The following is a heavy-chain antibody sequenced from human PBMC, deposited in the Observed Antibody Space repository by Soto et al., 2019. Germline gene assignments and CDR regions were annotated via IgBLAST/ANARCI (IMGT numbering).Heavy chain of an antibody. CDR2: ISSTTNNI. V-gene: IGHV3-48*02. CDR3: ARVRAVAPVLGY. Sequence: EVQLVESGGGLVQPGGSLRLSCAASGFTFRNYNMNWVRQVPGKGLEWVSYISSTTNNIFYADSVMGRFTISRDNAESALYLQMNNLTDADTAVYYCARVRAVAPVLGYWGQGILVTVSS. D-gene: IGHD3-10*01. CDR1: GFTFRNYN. J-gene: IGHJ4*02.